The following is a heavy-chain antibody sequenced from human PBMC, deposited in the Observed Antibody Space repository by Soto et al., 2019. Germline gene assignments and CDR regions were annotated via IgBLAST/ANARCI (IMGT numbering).Heavy chain of an antibody. J-gene: IGHJ6*02. Sequence: QVQLQQWGAGLLKPSETLSLTCAVYGGSFSGYYWSWIRQPPGKGLEWIGEINHSGSTNYNPSLKSRVTISVDTSKNQFSLKLGSVTAADTAVYYCARGGYSYGYYAYYYYGMDVWGQGTTVTVSS. CDR2: INHSGST. CDR3: ARGGYSYGYYAYYYYGMDV. CDR1: GGSFSGYY. D-gene: IGHD5-18*01. V-gene: IGHV4-34*01.